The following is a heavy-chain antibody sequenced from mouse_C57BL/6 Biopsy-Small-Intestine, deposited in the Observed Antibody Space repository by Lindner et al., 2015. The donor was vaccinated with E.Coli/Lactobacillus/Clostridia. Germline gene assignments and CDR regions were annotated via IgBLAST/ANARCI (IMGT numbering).Heavy chain of an antibody. CDR1: GYTFTSYT. V-gene: IGHV1-4*01. D-gene: IGHD2-1*01. CDR3: ARIYYGNYFDY. Sequence: VQLQESGAELARPGASVKMSCKASGYTFTSYTMPWVKQRPGQGLEWIGYINPSSGYTKYNQKFKDKATLTADKSSSTAYMQLSSLTSEDSAVYYCARIYYGNYFDYWGQGTTLTVSS. J-gene: IGHJ2*01. CDR2: INPSSGYT.